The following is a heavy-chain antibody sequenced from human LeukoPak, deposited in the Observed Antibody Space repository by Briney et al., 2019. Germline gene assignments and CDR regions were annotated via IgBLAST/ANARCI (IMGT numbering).Heavy chain of an antibody. V-gene: IGHV3-30-3*01. J-gene: IGHJ6*03. D-gene: IGHD2-15*01. Sequence: GRSLRLSCAASGFTFSSYAMHWVRQAPGKGLEWVAVISYDGSNKYYADSVKGRFTISRDKSKNTLSLQMNSLRVEDTAVYYCAKVMPPGRILFYSYYMDVWGRGTTVTVSS. CDR3: AKVMPPGRILFYSYYMDV. CDR2: ISYDGSNK. CDR1: GFTFSSYA.